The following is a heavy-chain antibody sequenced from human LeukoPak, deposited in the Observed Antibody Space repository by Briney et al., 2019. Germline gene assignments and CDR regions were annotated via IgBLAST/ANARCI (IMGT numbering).Heavy chain of an antibody. Sequence: GGSLRLSCAASGFTFSTYSMTWVRQGPGKGLEWVSSIYPSGDSTFYADSVKGRFTISRDNSKNTLYLQMSSLRTEDTAIYYCAKDVVPDSGWDLNYWGQGTLVTVSS. V-gene: IGHV3-23*01. CDR1: GFTFSTYS. J-gene: IGHJ4*02. CDR3: AKDVVPDSGWDLNY. D-gene: IGHD6-19*01. CDR2: IYPSGDST.